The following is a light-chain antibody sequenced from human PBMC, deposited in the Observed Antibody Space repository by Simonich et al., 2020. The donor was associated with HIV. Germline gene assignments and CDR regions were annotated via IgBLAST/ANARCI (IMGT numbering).Light chain of an antibody. CDR1: QSLLHRDGYNY. V-gene: IGKV2-28*01. CDR2: LGS. Sequence: DIVMTQTPLSLSVTPGQPASISCKSSQSLLHRDGYNYLVWYLQKPGQSPQLLIYLGSNRASGVPDRFSGSGSGTDFTLKISRVEAEDVGVYYCMQSLQTITFGQGTRLEIK. J-gene: IGKJ5*01. CDR3: MQSLQTIT.